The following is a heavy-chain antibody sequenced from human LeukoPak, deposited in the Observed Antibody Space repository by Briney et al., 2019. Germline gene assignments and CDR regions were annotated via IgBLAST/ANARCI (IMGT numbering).Heavy chain of an antibody. V-gene: IGHV4-34*01. CDR3: AREVQPPAFDI. J-gene: IGHJ3*02. D-gene: IGHD1-1*01. Sequence: TSETLSLTCAVYGGSFCGYYWSWIRQPPGKGLEWIGEINHSGSTNYNPSLKSRVTISVDTSKNQFSLKLSSVTAADTAVYYCAREVQPPAFDIWGQGTMVTVSS. CDR2: INHSGST. CDR1: GGSFCGYY.